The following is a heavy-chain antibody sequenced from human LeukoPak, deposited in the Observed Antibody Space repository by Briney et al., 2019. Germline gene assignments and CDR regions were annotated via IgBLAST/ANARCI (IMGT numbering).Heavy chain of an antibody. J-gene: IGHJ4*02. CDR3: AGQAMVRGVIVDY. D-gene: IGHD3-10*01. Sequence: SETLSLTCAVYGGSFSGYYWSWIRQPPGKGLEWIGEINHSGSTNYNPSLKSRVTISVDTSKNQFSLKLSSVTAADTAVYYCAGQAMVRGVIVDYWGQGTLVTVSS. CDR2: INHSGST. V-gene: IGHV4-34*01. CDR1: GGSFSGYY.